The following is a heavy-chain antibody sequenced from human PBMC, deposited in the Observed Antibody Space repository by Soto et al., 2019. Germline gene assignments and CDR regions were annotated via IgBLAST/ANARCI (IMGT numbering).Heavy chain of an antibody. V-gene: IGHV4-4*07. CDR2: IYSSGST. CDR3: ARGHRFSDWFDP. J-gene: IGHJ5*02. D-gene: IGHD3-3*01. Sequence: PSETLCLTCTVSGGAINSYYWTWIRQPAGKGLEWIGRIYSSGSTKYNPSLQSRVTMSLDTSKNQFSLRLTSVTAADTAVYYCARGHRFSDWFDPSGQGTFVTVS. CDR1: GGAINSYY.